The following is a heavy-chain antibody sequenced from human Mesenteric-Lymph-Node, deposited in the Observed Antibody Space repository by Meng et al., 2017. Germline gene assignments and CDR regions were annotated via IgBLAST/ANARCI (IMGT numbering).Heavy chain of an antibody. V-gene: IGHV3-35*02. Sequence: GESLKISCAASGFTFSNSDMNWVHQAPGKGLEWVLGVSWNGSRTHYADSVKGQFVISRDNSRNTLYLQTNSLRAEDTAVYYCAREYYYDSSGYYPDAFDIWGQGTMVTVSS. CDR3: AREYYYDSSGYYPDAFDI. CDR2: VSWNGSRT. J-gene: IGHJ3*02. CDR1: GFTFSNSD. D-gene: IGHD3-22*01.